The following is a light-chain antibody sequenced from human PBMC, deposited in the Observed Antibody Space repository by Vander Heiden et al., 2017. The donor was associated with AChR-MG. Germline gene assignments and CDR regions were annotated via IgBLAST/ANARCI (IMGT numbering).Light chain of an antibody. CDR1: GGSVASNF. CDR2: EDD. V-gene: IGLV6-57*02. CDR3: QSYDFGIWV. J-gene: IGLJ3*02. Sequence: NFMLTQPHSVSESPGKTVTISCTGSGGSVASNFVQWYQQRPGSAPTIVIYEDDQRPSGVPDRFSGSIDSSSNSASLTISGLKTEDEADYYCQSYDFGIWVFGGGTKLTVL.